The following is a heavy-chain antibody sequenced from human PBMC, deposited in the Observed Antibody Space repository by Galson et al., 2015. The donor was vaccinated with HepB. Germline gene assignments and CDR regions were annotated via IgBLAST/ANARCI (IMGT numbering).Heavy chain of an antibody. CDR3: ARTSVAGTGTDYYYYGMDV. J-gene: IGHJ6*02. CDR1: GFTFSSYG. D-gene: IGHD6-19*01. Sequence: SLGLSCAASGFTFSSYGMHWVRQAPGKGLEWVAVIWYDGSNKYYAYSVKGRFTISRDNSKNTLYLQMNSLRAEDTAVYYCARTSVAGTGTDYYYYGMDVWGQGTTVTVSS. CDR2: IWYDGSNK. V-gene: IGHV3-33*01.